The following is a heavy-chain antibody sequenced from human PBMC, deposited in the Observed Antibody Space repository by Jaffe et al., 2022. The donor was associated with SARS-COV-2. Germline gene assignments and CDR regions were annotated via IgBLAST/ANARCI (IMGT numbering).Heavy chain of an antibody. CDR2: ISYDGSNK. CDR3: AKDRADTAMARAMDV. J-gene: IGHJ6*02. CDR1: GFTFSSYG. V-gene: IGHV3-30*18. Sequence: QVQLVESGGGVVQPGRSLRLSCAASGFTFSSYGMHWVRQAPGKGLEWVAVISYDGSNKYYADSVKGRFTISRDNSKNTLYLQMNSLRAEDTAVYYCAKDRADTAMARAMDVWGQGTTVTVSS. D-gene: IGHD5-18*01.